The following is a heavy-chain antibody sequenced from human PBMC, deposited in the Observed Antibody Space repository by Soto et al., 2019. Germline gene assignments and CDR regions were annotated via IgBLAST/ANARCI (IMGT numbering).Heavy chain of an antibody. V-gene: IGHV4-59*01. Sequence: SETLSLTCSVSGYSRSSYFWSWIRQPPGKGLEWIASIYYSGSTNYNPSLKSRVTASVDTSKNEVSLRLSSVTAADTAVYYCAICKAVPHYYGMDVWGPGTTVTVSS. CDR2: IYYSGST. CDR1: GYSRSSYF. CDR3: AICKAVPHYYGMDV. J-gene: IGHJ6*02. D-gene: IGHD6-19*01.